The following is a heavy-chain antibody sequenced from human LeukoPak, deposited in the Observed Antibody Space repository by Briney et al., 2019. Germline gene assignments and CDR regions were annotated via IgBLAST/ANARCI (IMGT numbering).Heavy chain of an antibody. J-gene: IGHJ4*02. D-gene: IGHD2-15*01. V-gene: IGHV4-59*01. Sequence: LETLSLTCTVSGGSISSYYWSWIRQPPGKGLEWIGYIYYSGSTNYNPSLKSRVTISVDTSKNQFSLKLSSVTAADTAVYYCARGAAYMYYFDYWGQGTLVTVSS. CDR1: GGSISSYY. CDR3: ARGAAYMYYFDY. CDR2: IYYSGST.